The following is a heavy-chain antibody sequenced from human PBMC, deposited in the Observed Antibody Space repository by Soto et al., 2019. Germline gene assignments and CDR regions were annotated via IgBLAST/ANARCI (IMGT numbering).Heavy chain of an antibody. CDR2: ISASNGDT. Sequence: QVELVQSGVEVKKPGASVKVSCKASGYTFTNHGLSWVRQAPGQGLEWMGWISASNGDTNYAQKFLGRVTVTTDTSTSTGYMELRSLKSEDTAVYYCARMVRGSKIDYYYYMDVWGKGTTVTGSS. V-gene: IGHV1-18*04. CDR1: GYTFTNHG. D-gene: IGHD3-10*01. CDR3: ARMVRGSKIDYYYYMDV. J-gene: IGHJ6*03.